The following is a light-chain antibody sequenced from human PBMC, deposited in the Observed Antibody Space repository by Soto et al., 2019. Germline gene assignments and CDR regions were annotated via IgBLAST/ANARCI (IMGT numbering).Light chain of an antibody. V-gene: IGLV1-47*01. CDR3: AAWDDSLSGYV. Sequence: LTQPPSASGSPGQRVTISCSGSSSNIGSNYVYWYQQLPGTAPKLLIYRNNQRPSGVPDRFSGSKSGTSASLAISGLRSEDEADYYCAAWDDSLSGYVFGTGTKVTVL. CDR2: RNN. CDR1: SSNIGSNY. J-gene: IGLJ1*01.